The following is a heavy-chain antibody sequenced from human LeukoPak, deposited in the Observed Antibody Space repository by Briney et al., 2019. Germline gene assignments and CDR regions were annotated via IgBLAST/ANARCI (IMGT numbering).Heavy chain of an antibody. Sequence: TGGSLRLSCAASGFTFSSYGMHWVRQAPGKGLEWVAFIRYDGSNKYYADSVKGRFTISRDNSKNTLYLQMNSLRAEDTAVYYCAKDRPYYGSGSPTDYWGQGTLVTVSS. J-gene: IGHJ4*02. V-gene: IGHV3-30*02. CDR3: AKDRPYYGSGSPTDY. D-gene: IGHD3-10*01. CDR1: GFTFSSYG. CDR2: IRYDGSNK.